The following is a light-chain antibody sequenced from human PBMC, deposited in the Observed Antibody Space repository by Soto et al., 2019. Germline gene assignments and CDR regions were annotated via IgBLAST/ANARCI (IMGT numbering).Light chain of an antibody. CDR2: DAS. J-gene: IGKJ5*01. V-gene: IGKV1-33*01. Sequence: IQMTQSPSSLSASVGDRVTITCQASQDISNYLNWYQQKPGKAPKLLIYDASNLETGVPSRFSGSGSGTYFTFTISSLQPEDIATYYCQQYDNRPITFGQGTRLETK. CDR1: QDISNY. CDR3: QQYDNRPIT.